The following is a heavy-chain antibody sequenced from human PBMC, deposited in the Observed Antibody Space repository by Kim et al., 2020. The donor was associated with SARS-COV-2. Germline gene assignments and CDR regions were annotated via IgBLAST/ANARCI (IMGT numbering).Heavy chain of an antibody. Sequence: YAQKFQGRVTITADESTSTAYMELSSLRSEDTAVYYCALKQGDGDYYFDYWGQGTLVTVSS. CDR3: ALKQGDGDYYFDY. D-gene: IGHD4-17*01. J-gene: IGHJ4*02. V-gene: IGHV1-69*01.